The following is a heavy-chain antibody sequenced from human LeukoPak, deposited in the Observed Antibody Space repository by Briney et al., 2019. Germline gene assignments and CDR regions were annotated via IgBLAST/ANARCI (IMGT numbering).Heavy chain of an antibody. Sequence: PGGSLRLSCAASGFSVSNTYMSWVRQAPGKGLEWVSIIYSGGNTYYADSVKGRFTISRDNAKNSLYLQMNSLRAEDTALYYCARVHGIEYSSNPFDYWGQGTLVTVSS. J-gene: IGHJ4*02. D-gene: IGHD6-13*01. CDR3: ARVHGIEYSSNPFDY. CDR1: GFSVSNTY. V-gene: IGHV3-53*01. CDR2: IYSGGNT.